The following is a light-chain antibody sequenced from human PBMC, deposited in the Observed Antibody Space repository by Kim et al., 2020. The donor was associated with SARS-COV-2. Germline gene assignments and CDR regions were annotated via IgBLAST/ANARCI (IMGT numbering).Light chain of an antibody. J-gene: IGKJ2*01. CDR1: QSVSNSY. Sequence: EIVLTQSPGTLSFSAVERVTLSCRASQSVSNSYLAWHQQKPGQAHRLLIYDAPSRSTGIPDSFSGSGSGTDFTLTISSLEPEDFAVYYCQHYGDSPYTFGQGPGWRS. CDR2: DAP. CDR3: QHYGDSPYT. V-gene: IGKV3-20*01.